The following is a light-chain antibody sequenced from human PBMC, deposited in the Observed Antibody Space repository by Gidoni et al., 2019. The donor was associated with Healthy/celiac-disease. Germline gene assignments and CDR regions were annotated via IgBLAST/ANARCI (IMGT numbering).Light chain of an antibody. V-gene: IGKV2-28*01. CDR1: QSLLHSNGYNY. CDR3: MQALQTPLT. Sequence: DIVMTQSPLSLPVTPGEPASISCRSSQSLLHSNGYNYLDWYLQKPGQSPQLLIYWGSNRASGVPDRCSGSGSGTDFTLKISRVEAEDVGVYYCMQALQTPLTFGQGTRLEI. CDR2: WGS. J-gene: IGKJ5*01.